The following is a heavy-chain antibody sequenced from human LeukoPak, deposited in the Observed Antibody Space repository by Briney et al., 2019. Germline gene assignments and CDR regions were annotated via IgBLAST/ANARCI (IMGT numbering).Heavy chain of an antibody. CDR3: AREPDA. CDR2: VHYSGNA. Sequence: SETLSLTCTVSGDSISGSNYHRGWIRQPPGKGLEWLGTVHYSGNAFYNPSLRGRTTVSVDTSKNQFSLKLTSVTAANTAVYFCAREPDAWGQGILVTVSS. CDR1: GDSISGSNYH. V-gene: IGHV4-39*07. J-gene: IGHJ5*02.